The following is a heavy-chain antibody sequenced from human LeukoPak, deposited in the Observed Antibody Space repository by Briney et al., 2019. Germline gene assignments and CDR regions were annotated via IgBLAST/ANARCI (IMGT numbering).Heavy chain of an antibody. D-gene: IGHD5-24*01. J-gene: IGHJ4*02. Sequence: PSETLSLTCTVSGGSLSSYYWSWIRQPPGKGLEWIGYIYYSGSTNYNPSLKSRVNISVDTSKNQFSLKLSSVTAADTAVYYCAREGDPDGYITYFDYWGQGTLVTVSS. CDR2: IYYSGST. CDR3: AREGDPDGYITYFDY. CDR1: GGSLSSYY. V-gene: IGHV4-59*01.